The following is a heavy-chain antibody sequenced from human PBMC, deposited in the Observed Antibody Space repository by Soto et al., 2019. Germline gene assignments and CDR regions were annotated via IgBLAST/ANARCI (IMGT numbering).Heavy chain of an antibody. CDR1: GGSISSSSYY. J-gene: IGHJ5*02. CDR2: IYHSGST. Sequence: PSETLSLTCTVSGGSISSSSYYWGWIRQPPGKGLEWIGRIYHSGSTNYNPSLKSRVTISVDKSKNQFSLKLSSVTAADTAVYYCARDPDNWFDPWGQGTLVTVSS. CDR3: ARDPDNWFDP. V-gene: IGHV4-39*07.